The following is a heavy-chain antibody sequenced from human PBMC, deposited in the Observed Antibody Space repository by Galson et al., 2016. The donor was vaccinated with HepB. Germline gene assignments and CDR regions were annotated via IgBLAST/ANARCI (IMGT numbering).Heavy chain of an antibody. Sequence: SLRLSCAAAGFSFSSYWMSWVRQVPGKGLEWVATIKQDGSEKYYVDYVKGRFTISRDNARKTLYLHMNSLRADDTAVYFCAKTGVTYYYYGMDAWGQGTLVTVSS. V-gene: IGHV3-7*01. J-gene: IGHJ6*02. CDR1: GFSFSSYW. CDR2: IKQDGSEK. CDR3: AKTGVTYYYYGMDA. D-gene: IGHD7-27*01.